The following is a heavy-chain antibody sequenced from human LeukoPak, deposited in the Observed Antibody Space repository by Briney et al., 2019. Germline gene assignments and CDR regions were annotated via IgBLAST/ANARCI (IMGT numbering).Heavy chain of an antibody. CDR1: GFTFDDYA. Sequence: PGGSLRLSCAASGFTFDDYAMHWVRHAPGKGLEWVSGISWNSGSIVYADSVKGRFTISRDNAKNSLYLQMNSLRAEDTALYYCAKAREATVVTLFDYWGQGTLVTVSS. V-gene: IGHV3-9*01. J-gene: IGHJ4*02. D-gene: IGHD4-23*01. CDR3: AKAREATVVTLFDY. CDR2: ISWNSGSI.